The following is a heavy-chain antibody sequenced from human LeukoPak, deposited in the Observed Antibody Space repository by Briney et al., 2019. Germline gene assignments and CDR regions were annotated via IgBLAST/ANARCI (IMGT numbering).Heavy chain of an antibody. D-gene: IGHD3-22*01. CDR3: ARVTGYMIEDYFDY. CDR2: IYETVST. V-gene: IGHV4-39*01. J-gene: IGHJ4*02. Sequence: SETLSLTCSVSGGSLSSSSYYWGWIRQPPGRGLEWIGNIYETVSTNYNPSLKSRVTISVDTSKDQFSLKLSSVTAADTAVYYCARVTGYMIEDYFDYWGQGTLVTVSS. CDR1: GGSLSSSSYY.